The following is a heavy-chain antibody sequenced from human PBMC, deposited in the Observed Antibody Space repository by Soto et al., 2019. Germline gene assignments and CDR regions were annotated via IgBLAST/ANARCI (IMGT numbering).Heavy chain of an antibody. CDR1: GFTVSSNY. Sequence: EVQLVETGGGLIQPGGSLRLSCAASGFTVSSNYMSWVRQAPGKGLEWVSVIYSGGSTYYSDSVKGRFTISRDNSKNTMYLQMNSLRAEETAVYYCARVRRVVRGGQTNWFDRRGQGTLVTVSS. CDR2: IYSGGST. V-gene: IGHV3-53*02. J-gene: IGHJ5*02. D-gene: IGHD3-10*01. CDR3: ARVRRVVRGGQTNWFDR.